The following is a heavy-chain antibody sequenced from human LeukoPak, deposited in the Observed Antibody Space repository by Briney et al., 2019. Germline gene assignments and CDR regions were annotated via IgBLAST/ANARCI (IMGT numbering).Heavy chain of an antibody. D-gene: IGHD1-1*01. CDR1: AGSINSGTYY. CDR2: IYSSGNT. Sequence: SETLSLTCTVAAGSINSGTYYWPRIRHHPGKGLERIGYIYSSGNTQYNPSLRSRVTISVDTSKNQFSLKLSSVTAADTAVYYCARSRGTIYRADVFDIWGQGTMVTVSS. J-gene: IGHJ3*02. V-gene: IGHV4-31*03. CDR3: ARSRGTIYRADVFDI.